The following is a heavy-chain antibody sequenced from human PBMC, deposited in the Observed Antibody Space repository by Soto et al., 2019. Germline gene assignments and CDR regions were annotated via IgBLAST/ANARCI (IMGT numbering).Heavy chain of an antibody. CDR3: ARDGGGTYYYDSSGYYYGWFDP. D-gene: IGHD3-22*01. CDR2: ISAYNGNT. Sequence: ASVKVSCKASGYSFTSYGISWVRQASGQGLEWMGWISAYNGNTNYAQKLQGRVTMTTDTSTSTAYMELRSLRSDDTAVYYCARDGGGTYYYDSSGYYYGWFDPWGQGTLVTVSS. V-gene: IGHV1-18*04. CDR1: GYSFTSYG. J-gene: IGHJ5*02.